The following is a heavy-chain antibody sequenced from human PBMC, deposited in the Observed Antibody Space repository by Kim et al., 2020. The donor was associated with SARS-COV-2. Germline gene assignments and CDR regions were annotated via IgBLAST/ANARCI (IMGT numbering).Heavy chain of an antibody. V-gene: IGHV1-69*13. D-gene: IGHD6-13*01. J-gene: IGHJ6*02. CDR1: GGTFSSYA. Sequence: SVKVSCKASGGTFSSYAISWVRQAPGQGLEWMGGIIPIFGTANYAQKFQGRVTITADESTSTAYMELSSLRSEDTAVYYCARGRWSGSSWSYYGMDVWGQGTTVTVSS. CDR3: ARGRWSGSSWSYYGMDV. CDR2: IIPIFGTA.